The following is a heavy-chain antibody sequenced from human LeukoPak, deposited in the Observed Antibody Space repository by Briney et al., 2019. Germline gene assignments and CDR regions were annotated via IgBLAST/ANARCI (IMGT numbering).Heavy chain of an antibody. CDR2: ISAYNGNT. J-gene: IGHJ4*02. D-gene: IGHD3-9*01. CDR1: GYTFTTQG. Sequence: GASVKVSCRASGYTFTTQGITWVRQAPGQGLEWMGWISAYNGNTNYAQKLQGRVTMTTDTSTSTAYMELRSLRSDDTAVYYCARVDRYYDILTGYEDYWGQGTLVTVSS. CDR3: ARVDRYYDILTGYEDY. V-gene: IGHV1-18*01.